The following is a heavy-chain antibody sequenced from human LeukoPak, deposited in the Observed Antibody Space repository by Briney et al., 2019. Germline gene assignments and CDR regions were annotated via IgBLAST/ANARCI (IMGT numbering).Heavy chain of an antibody. J-gene: IGHJ4*02. CDR2: ISYDGSNK. CDR1: GFTFSSYG. D-gene: IGHD6-19*01. V-gene: IGHV3-30*18. CDR3: AKLGELAVAGTPFDY. Sequence: QPGGSLRLSCAASGFTFSSYGMHWVRQAPGKGLEWVAVISYDGSNKYYADSVKGRFTISRDNSKNTLYLQMNSLRAEDTAVYYCAKLGELAVAGTPFDYWGQGTLVTVSS.